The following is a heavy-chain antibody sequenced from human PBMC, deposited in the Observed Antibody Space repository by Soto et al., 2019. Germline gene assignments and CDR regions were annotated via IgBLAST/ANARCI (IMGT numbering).Heavy chain of an antibody. D-gene: IGHD6-13*01. CDR2: ISFDGGNQ. Sequence: QVQLVQSGGGVVQPGRSLSLSCAASGFDFNTYGLHCVRQAPGKGLEWVAGISFDGGNQYYADSVKGRFTISRDKSNNTLYLQMNSLGAEDTATYYCAKDSSVTAAGSGGWFDPWGQGTLVIVSS. J-gene: IGHJ5*02. CDR1: GFDFNTYG. V-gene: IGHV3-30*18. CDR3: AKDSSVTAAGSGGWFDP.